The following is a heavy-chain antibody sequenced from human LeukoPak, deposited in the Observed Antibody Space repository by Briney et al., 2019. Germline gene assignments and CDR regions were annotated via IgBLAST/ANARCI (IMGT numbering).Heavy chain of an antibody. V-gene: IGHV3-11*01. J-gene: IGHJ6*02. D-gene: IGHD1-26*01. CDR2: ISGVASDI. CDR3: ARGGALGMDV. CDR1: GFSFSDYY. Sequence: GGSLRLSCAASGFSFSDYYMTWIRQAPGKGLEWVSYISGVASDIYYGDSVKGRFTISRDNAKNSVYLQMNSLRAEDTAVYYCARGGALGMDVWGQGTTVTVSS.